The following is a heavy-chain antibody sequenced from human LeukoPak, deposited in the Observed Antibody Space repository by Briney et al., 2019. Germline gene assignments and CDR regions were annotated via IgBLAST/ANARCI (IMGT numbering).Heavy chain of an antibody. J-gene: IGHJ4*02. Sequence: GRSLRLSCVASGFTFSDYGMHWVRQAPGKGLEWVAVMSYEGTNKYYADSVKGRFTISRDNSKSTLYLQMNSLRAEDTAVYYCAKDVERLDYFDYCGQGTLVTVSS. CDR3: AKDVERLDYFDY. CDR1: GFTFSDYG. CDR2: MSYEGTNK. V-gene: IGHV3-30*18. D-gene: IGHD3-9*01.